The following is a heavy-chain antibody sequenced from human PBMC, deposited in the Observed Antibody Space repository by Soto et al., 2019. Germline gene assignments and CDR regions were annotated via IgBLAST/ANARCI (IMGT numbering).Heavy chain of an antibody. Sequence: QVQLQESGPGLVKPSDTLSITCAVSGYSISSSNWWGWIRQPPGKGLEWIGYIYYSGTTYYNPSLKSRVTMSVDTSKNLFSLKLSSVIAVDTAVYYCARSDDSSHWGARYWGQGTLVTVSS. J-gene: IGHJ4*02. D-gene: IGHD4-4*01. CDR2: IYYSGTT. V-gene: IGHV4-28*01. CDR1: GYSISSSNW. CDR3: ARSDDSSHWGARY.